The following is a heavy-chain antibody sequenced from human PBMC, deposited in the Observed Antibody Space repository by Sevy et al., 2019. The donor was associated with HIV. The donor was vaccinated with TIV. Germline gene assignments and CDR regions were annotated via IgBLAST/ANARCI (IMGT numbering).Heavy chain of an antibody. V-gene: IGHV3-11*01. J-gene: IGHJ4*02. CDR2: ISSSGTTL. CDR3: VGRRYSYTYSWSYHFDY. CDR1: GLTFSDYY. D-gene: IGHD5-18*01. Sequence: GGCLRLSCAASGLTFSDYYMSWIRQAPGKGLEWLSYISSSGTTLYSADSVEGRFAISRDNAKNSLYLQMNSLRAEDTAVYFCVGRRYSYTYSWSYHFDYWGQGALVTVSS.